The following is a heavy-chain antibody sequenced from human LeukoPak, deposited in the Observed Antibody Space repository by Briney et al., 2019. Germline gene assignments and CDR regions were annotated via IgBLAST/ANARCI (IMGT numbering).Heavy chain of an antibody. J-gene: IGHJ4*02. D-gene: IGHD2-2*01. CDR1: GGSISSSNW. CDR3: ARSRTSLYCSSTSCPGNYFDY. Sequence: SSETLSLTCAVSGGSISSSNWWSWVRQPPGKGLEWIGEIYHSGSTNYNPSLKSRVTISVDKSKNQFSLKLSSVTAADTAVYYCARSRTSLYCSSTSCPGNYFDYWGQGTLVTVSS. CDR2: IYHSGST. V-gene: IGHV4-4*02.